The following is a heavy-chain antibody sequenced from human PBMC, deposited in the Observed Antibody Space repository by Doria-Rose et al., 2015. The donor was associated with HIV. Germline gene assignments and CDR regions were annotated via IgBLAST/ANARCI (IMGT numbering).Heavy chain of an antibody. V-gene: IGHV4-31*03. CDR3: ARELHYYDSSRAGYFDL. J-gene: IGHJ2*01. CDR1: GGSISSGGYY. D-gene: IGHD3-22*01. CDR2: IYYSGST. Sequence: QVQLQESGPGLVKPSQTLSLTCTVSGGSISSGGYYWTWIRHLPGKGLEWIGYIYYSGSTYSNPSLKGRVNISVDTSKDHFSLKLTSVTAADTGVYHCARELHYYDSSRAGYFDLWGRGTLVTVSS.